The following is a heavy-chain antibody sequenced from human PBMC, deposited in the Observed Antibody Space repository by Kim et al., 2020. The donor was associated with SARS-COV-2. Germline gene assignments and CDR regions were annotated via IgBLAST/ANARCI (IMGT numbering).Heavy chain of an antibody. Sequence: ASVKVSCKASGYTFTSYGISWVRQAPGQGLEWMGWISAYNGNTNYAQKLQGRVTMTTDTSTSTAYMELRSLRSDDTAVYYCARVPRWLQLSTVSGDYGMDGWGQGTTVTVSS. D-gene: IGHD5-12*01. J-gene: IGHJ6*02. CDR2: ISAYNGNT. CDR1: GYTFTSYG. V-gene: IGHV1-18*01. CDR3: ARVPRWLQLSTVSGDYGMDG.